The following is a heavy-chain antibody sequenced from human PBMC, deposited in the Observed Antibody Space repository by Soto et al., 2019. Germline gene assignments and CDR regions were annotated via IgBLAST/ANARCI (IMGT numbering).Heavy chain of an antibody. Sequence: PSETLSLTCTVSGGSISSYYWGWIREPPGKGLEWIGYIYYSGSTNYNPSLKSRVTISVDTSKNQFSLKTSSVTAAHKAVYYCARETWLRLEGYYFDYWGQGSLVTVSS. J-gene: IGHJ4*02. V-gene: IGHV4-59*01. D-gene: IGHD5-12*01. CDR3: ARETWLRLEGYYFDY. CDR1: GGSISSYY. CDR2: IYYSGST.